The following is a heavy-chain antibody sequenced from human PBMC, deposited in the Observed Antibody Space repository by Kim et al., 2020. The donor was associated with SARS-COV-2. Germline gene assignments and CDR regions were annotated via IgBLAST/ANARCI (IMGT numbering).Heavy chain of an antibody. D-gene: IGHD6-13*01. CDR2: ISAYNGNT. V-gene: IGHV1-18*01. CDR1: GYTFTSYG. J-gene: IGHJ6*02. Sequence: ASVKVSCKASGYTFTSYGISWVRQAPGQGLEWMGWISAYNGNTNYAQKLQGRVTMTTDTSTSTAYMELRSLRSDDTAVYYCARDLGRIAAAVGAPVAGMDGWGQGTTVTVSS. CDR3: ARDLGRIAAAVGAPVAGMDG.